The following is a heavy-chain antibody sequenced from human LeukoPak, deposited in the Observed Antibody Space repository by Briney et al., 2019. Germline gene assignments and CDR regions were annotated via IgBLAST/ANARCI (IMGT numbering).Heavy chain of an antibody. CDR3: VRGGFGESDYYMDV. CDR1: GFTLSDHY. V-gene: IGHV3-11*01. D-gene: IGHD3-10*01. Sequence: GGSLRLSCVASGFTLSDHYMTWIRQAPGKGLEWVSYISDTGTTIYYADSVKGRFTISRDNAKNSVFLQMSSLRADDTALYYCVRGGFGESDYYMDVWGKGTTVTVSS. J-gene: IGHJ6*03. CDR2: ISDTGTTI.